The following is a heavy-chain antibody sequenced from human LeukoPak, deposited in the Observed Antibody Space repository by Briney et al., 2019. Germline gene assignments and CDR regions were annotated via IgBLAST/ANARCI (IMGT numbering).Heavy chain of an antibody. D-gene: IGHD3-10*01. CDR3: ARLGNYYYGSGSYPY. J-gene: IGHJ4*02. CDR1: GYTFTSYD. CDR2: MNPNSGNT. V-gene: IGHV1-8*01. Sequence: ASVKVSCKASGYTFTSYDINWVRQATGQGLEWMGWMNPNSGNTGYAQKFQDRVTMTRNTSISTAYMELSSLRSEDTAVYYCARLGNYYYGSGSYPYWGQGTLVTVSS.